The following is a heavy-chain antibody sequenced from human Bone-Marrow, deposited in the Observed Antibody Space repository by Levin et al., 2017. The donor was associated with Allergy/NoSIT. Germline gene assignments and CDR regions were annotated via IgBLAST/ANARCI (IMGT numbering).Heavy chain of an antibody. CDR2: ISHDGSNE. CDR1: GLTFSNYG. CDR3: AKLTGYCSSTNCRADYFLDY. J-gene: IGHJ4*02. Sequence: GGSLRLSCPVSGLTFSNYGMHWVRQAPGKGLEWVAVISHDGSNEDYADSVKGRFTVSRDNSKNTLYLQMNSLRAEDTAVYYCAKLTGYCSSTNCRADYFLDYWGQGTLVSVSS. D-gene: IGHD2-2*01. V-gene: IGHV3-30*18.